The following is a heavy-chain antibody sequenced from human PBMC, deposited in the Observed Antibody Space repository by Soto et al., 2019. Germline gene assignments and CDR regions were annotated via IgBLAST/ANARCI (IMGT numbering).Heavy chain of an antibody. CDR3: AREREESPNYDILTGYSLRDYYYYYGMDV. CDR1: GFTFSSYW. CDR2: IKQDGSEK. Sequence: EVQLVESGGGLVQPGGSLRLSCAASGFTFSSYWMSWVRQAPGKGLEWVANIKQDGSEKYYVDSVKGRFTISRDNAKNSLYLQMNSLRAEDTAVYYCAREREESPNYDILTGYSLRDYYYYYGMDVWGQGTTVTVSS. J-gene: IGHJ6*02. V-gene: IGHV3-7*01. D-gene: IGHD3-9*01.